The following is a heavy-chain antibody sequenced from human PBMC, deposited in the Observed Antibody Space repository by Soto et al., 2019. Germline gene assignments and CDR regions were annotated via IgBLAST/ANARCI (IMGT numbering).Heavy chain of an antibody. Sequence: AASVKVSCKASGYTFTSYDINWVRQATGQGLEWMGWMNPNSGNTGYAQKFQGRVTMTRNTSISTAYMELSSLRSEDTAVYYCARVEVNWNDVWWFDPWGQGTLVTVSS. CDR3: ARVEVNWNDVWWFDP. CDR2: MNPNSGNT. V-gene: IGHV1-8*01. J-gene: IGHJ5*02. CDR1: GYTFTSYD. D-gene: IGHD1-1*01.